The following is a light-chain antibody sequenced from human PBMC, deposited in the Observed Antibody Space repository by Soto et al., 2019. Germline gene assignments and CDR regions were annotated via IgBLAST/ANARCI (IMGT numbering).Light chain of an antibody. Sequence: QPVLTQSPSASASLGASVKLTCTLSSGHSSYAIAWHQQQPEKGPRYLMKLNSGGGHSKGDGIPDRFSGSSSGTERYLTIAGLQSEDEADYYCQTWSTGIRVFGGGTKLTVL. CDR1: SGHSSYA. CDR2: LNSGGGH. J-gene: IGLJ3*02. V-gene: IGLV4-69*01. CDR3: QTWSTGIRV.